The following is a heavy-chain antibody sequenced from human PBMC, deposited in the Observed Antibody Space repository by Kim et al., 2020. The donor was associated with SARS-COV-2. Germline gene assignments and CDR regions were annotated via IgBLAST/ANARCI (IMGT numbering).Heavy chain of an antibody. V-gene: IGHV1-69*13. CDR2: IIPIFGTA. D-gene: IGHD6-13*01. J-gene: IGHJ4*02. Sequence: SVKVSCKASGGTFSSYAISWVRQAPGQGLEWMGGIIPIFGTANYAQKFQGRVTITADESTSTAYMELSSLRSEDTAVYYCAREGHVGSSWYLDYWGQGTLVTVSS. CDR1: GGTFSSYA. CDR3: AREGHVGSSWYLDY.